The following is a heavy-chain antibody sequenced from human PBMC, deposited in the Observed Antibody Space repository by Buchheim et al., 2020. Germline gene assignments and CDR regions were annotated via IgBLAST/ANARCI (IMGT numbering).Heavy chain of an antibody. CDR3: AKGGFYYNSRFDY. CDR1: GFTFNTYA. D-gene: IGHD2/OR15-2a*01. V-gene: IGHV3-23*01. Sequence: EVQLFESGGGLVQPGGSLRLSCAASGFTFNTYAMNWVRQAPGKGLEWVSGISGGGGSTYYADSVKGRCTLSRDNSKNTLYLQMNSLRADDTAVYYCAKGGFYYNSRFDYWGQGTL. CDR2: ISGGGGST. J-gene: IGHJ4*02.